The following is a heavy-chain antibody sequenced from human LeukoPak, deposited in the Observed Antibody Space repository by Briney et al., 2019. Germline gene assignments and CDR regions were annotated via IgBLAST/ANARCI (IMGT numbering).Heavy chain of an antibody. CDR3: ARGGTPGYSTGWIDY. V-gene: IGHV3-53*04. CDR2: IYSGGAT. Sequence: GGSLRLSCAASGFTFDNFAMSWVRQAPGKGLEWVSVIYSGGATYYADSVKGRFTIFRHNSNNTLFLQMDSLRAEDTAVYYCARGGTPGYSTGWIDYWGQGTPVTVSS. J-gene: IGHJ4*02. CDR1: GFTFDNFA. D-gene: IGHD6-19*01.